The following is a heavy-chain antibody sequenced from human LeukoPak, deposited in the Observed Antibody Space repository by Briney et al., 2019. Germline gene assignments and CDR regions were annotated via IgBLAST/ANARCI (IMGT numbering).Heavy chain of an antibody. D-gene: IGHD5-12*01. CDR2: IYYSGST. Sequence: SETLSLTCTVSVGSISSYYWSWIRQPPGKGLEWIGYIYYSGSTNYNPSLKSRVTISVDTSKNQFSLKLSSVTAADTAVYYCARHHGGYDIYYFDNWGQGTLVTVSS. J-gene: IGHJ4*02. CDR3: ARHHGGYDIYYFDN. V-gene: IGHV4-59*08. CDR1: VGSISSYY.